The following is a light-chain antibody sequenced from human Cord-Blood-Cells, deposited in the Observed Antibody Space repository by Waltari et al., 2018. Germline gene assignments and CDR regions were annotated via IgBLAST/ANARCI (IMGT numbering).Light chain of an antibody. CDR1: QSVSSN. V-gene: IGKV3-15*01. J-gene: IGKJ3*01. Sequence: SPGERATLSCRASQSVSSNLAWYQQKPGQAPRLLIYGASTRATGIPARFSGSGSGTEFTLTISSLQSEDFAVYYCQQYNNWLFTFGPGTKVDIK. CDR3: QQYNNWLFT. CDR2: GAS.